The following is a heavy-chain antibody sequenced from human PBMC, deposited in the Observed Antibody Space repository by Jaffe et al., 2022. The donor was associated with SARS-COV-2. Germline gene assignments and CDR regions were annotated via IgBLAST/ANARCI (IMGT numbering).Heavy chain of an antibody. V-gene: IGHV3-30*04. CDR2: ISYDGSNE. D-gene: IGHD3-10*01. CDR1: GFTFSGHA. Sequence: QVHLVESGGGVVQPGRSLRLSCAASGFTFSGHAMHWVRQAPDKRLEWVAVISYDGSNEYYADSVKGRFTISRDNSKNTLYLQLNSLRPEDTAVYFCASGFGGGGVRSWFDPWGQGTLVTVSS. J-gene: IGHJ5*02. CDR3: ASGFGGGGVRSWFDP.